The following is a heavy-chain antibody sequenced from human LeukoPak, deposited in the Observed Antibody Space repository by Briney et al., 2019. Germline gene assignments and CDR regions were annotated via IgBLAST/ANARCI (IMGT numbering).Heavy chain of an antibody. CDR1: GYTFTSYG. J-gene: IGHJ3*02. V-gene: IGHV1-18*01. D-gene: IGHD4-23*01. CDR2: ISAYNGNT. Sequence: GASVKVSCKASGYTFTSYGTSWVRQAPGQGLEWMGWISAYNGNTNYAQKLQGRVTMTTDTSTSTAYMELRSLRSDDTAVYYCARAGTPYDYGGPRDGFDIWGQGTMVTVSS. CDR3: ARAGTPYDYGGPRDGFDI.